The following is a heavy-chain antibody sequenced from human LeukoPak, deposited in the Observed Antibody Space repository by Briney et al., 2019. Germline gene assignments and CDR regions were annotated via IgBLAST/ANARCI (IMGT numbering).Heavy chain of an antibody. CDR1: GYTFTGYY. J-gene: IGHJ4*02. D-gene: IGHD3-22*01. V-gene: IGHV1-2*02. CDR2: INPNSGGT. CDR3: ATTPPDDSSGYYLFDY. Sequence: ASVKVSCKASGYTFTGYYMHWVRQAPGQGLEWMGWINPNSGGTNYAQKFQGRVTMTRDTSISTAYMELSRLRSDDTAVYYCATTPPDDSSGYYLFDYWGQGTLVTVSS.